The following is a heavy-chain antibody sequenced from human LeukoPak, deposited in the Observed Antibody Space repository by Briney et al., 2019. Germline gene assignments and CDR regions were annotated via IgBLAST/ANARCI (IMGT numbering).Heavy chain of an antibody. V-gene: IGHV1-2*02. Sequence: ASVKVSYKASGYTFTGYYMHWVRQAPGQGLEWMGWINPNSGGTNYAQKFQGRVTVTRDTSIRTAYMELTRLRSDDTAVYYCARVMDYGGNRENFDYWGQGTQVTVSS. CDR2: INPNSGGT. CDR1: GYTFTGYY. CDR3: ARVMDYGGNRENFDY. J-gene: IGHJ4*02. D-gene: IGHD4-23*01.